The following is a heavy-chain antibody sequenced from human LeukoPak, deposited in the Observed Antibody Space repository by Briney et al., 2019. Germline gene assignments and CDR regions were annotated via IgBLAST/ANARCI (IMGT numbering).Heavy chain of an antibody. CDR1: GFTFSSYG. Sequence: GGSLRLSCAASGFTFSSYGMHWVRQAPGKGLEWVAFIRYDGSNKYYADSVKGRFTISRDNSKNTLYLQMNSLRAKDTAVYYCAKDWADIVVVPATGVDDYWXXGTXVXVSS. V-gene: IGHV3-30*02. CDR2: IRYDGSNK. J-gene: IGHJ4*02. D-gene: IGHD2-2*01. CDR3: AKDWADIVVVPATGVDDY.